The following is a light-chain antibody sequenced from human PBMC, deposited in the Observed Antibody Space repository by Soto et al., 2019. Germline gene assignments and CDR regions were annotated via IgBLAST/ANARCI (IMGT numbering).Light chain of an antibody. J-gene: IGKJ1*01. CDR2: DAS. CDR3: YQYNTIRT. CDR1: QSISSW. Sequence: DIQMTQSPSTLSASVGDRVTITCRASQSISSWLAWYQQKPGKAPKLLIYDASSLESGVPSRFSGSGSGTEFTLTISSLQPDDFATYYCYQYNTIRTFGQGTKVDIK. V-gene: IGKV1-5*01.